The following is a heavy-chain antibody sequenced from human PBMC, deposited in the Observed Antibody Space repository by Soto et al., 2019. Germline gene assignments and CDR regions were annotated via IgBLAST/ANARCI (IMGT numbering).Heavy chain of an antibody. Sequence: SETLSLTCTVSGGSISSYYWSWIRQPPGKGLEWIGYIYYSGSTNYNPSLKSRVTIPVDTSKNQFSLKLSSVTAADTAVYYCARHDVAGTWMAHYFDYWGQGTLVTVSS. CDR1: GGSISSYY. CDR2: IYYSGST. D-gene: IGHD6-19*01. V-gene: IGHV4-59*08. J-gene: IGHJ4*02. CDR3: ARHDVAGTWMAHYFDY.